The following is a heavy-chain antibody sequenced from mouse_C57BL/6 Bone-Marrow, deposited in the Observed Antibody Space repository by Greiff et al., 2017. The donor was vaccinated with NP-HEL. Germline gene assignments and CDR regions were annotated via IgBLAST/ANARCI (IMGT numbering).Heavy chain of an antibody. CDR3: AKNWGGYAWFAY. D-gene: IGHD2-2*01. CDR1: GFSLTSYG. V-gene: IGHV2-5*01. J-gene: IGHJ3*01. CDR2: IWRGGST. Sequence: VQRVESGPGLVQPSQSLSITCTVSGFSLTSYGVHWVRQSPGKGLEWLGVIWRGGSTDYNAAFMSRLSVTKDNSKSQVLFKMNSLQADDTAIYYCAKNWGGYAWFAYWGQGTLVTVSA.